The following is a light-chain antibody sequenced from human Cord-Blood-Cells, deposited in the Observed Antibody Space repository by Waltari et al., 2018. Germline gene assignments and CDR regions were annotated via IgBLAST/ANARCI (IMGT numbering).Light chain of an antibody. J-gene: IGKJ5*01. CDR3: QQYNNWRSIT. CDR1: QSVSSN. V-gene: IGKV3-15*01. CDR2: GAS. Sequence: EIVMTQSPATLSVSPGERATLSCRASQSVSSNLAWYQQKPGQAPRLLIYGASTSATGIPARFSGSGSGTEFTLTISSLQSEDFAVYNCQQYNNWRSITFGQGTLLEIK.